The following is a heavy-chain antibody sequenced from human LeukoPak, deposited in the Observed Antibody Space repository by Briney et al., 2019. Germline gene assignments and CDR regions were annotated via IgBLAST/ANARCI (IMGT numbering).Heavy chain of an antibody. V-gene: IGHV1-8*01. J-gene: IGHJ4*02. CDR1: GYTFTSYD. D-gene: IGHD1-14*01. CDR2: INPNSGNT. Sequence: ASVKVSCKASGYTFTSYDINWVRQATGQGLEWMGWINPNSGNTGSAQKFPGRVTMTRNTSISTANMELSSRRSKDTTMYYCARVGITELDCWGQGAMVTDCS. CDR3: ARVGITELDC.